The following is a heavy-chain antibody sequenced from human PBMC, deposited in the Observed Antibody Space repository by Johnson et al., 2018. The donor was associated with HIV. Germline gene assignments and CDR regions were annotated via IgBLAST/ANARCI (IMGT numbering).Heavy chain of an antibody. Sequence: QVQLVESGGGVVRPGGSLRLSCEASGFTFSSYAMHWVRQAPGKGLEWVAVISYDGSNKYYADSVKGRFTISRDNSKNTLYLQMNSLRAEDTAVYYCAREKTTPDAFDIWGQGTMVTVSS. D-gene: IGHD4-11*01. V-gene: IGHV3-30*14. CDR1: GFTFSSYA. CDR2: ISYDGSNK. J-gene: IGHJ3*02. CDR3: AREKTTPDAFDI.